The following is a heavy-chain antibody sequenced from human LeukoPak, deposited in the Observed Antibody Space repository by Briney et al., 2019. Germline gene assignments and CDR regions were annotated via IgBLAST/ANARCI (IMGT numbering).Heavy chain of an antibody. CDR2: IYSDNT. V-gene: IGHV3-53*01. CDR1: GGSISSYY. D-gene: IGHD4/OR15-4a*01. CDR3: ARRAGAYSHPYDY. J-gene: IGHJ4*02. Sequence: ETLSLACTVSGGSISSYYWSWVRQAPRKGLEWVSFIYSDNTHYSDSVKGRFTISRDNSKNTLYLQMNSLRAEDTAVYYCARRAGAYSHPYDYWGQGTLVTVSS.